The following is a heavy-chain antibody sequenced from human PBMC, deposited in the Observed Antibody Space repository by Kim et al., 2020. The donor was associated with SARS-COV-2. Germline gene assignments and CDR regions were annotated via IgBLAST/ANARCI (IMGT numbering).Heavy chain of an antibody. J-gene: IGHJ4*02. CDR3: ARVDSSGWNYFDY. Sequence: PAFQGHVTIPAEKSISTAYLQWSSLKASDTAMYYCARVDSSGWNYFDYWGQGTLVTVSS. D-gene: IGHD6-19*01. V-gene: IGHV5-10-1*01.